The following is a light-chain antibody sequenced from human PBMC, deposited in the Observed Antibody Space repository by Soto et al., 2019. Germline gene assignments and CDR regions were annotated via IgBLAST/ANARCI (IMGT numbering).Light chain of an antibody. CDR2: AAS. J-gene: IGKJ1*01. CDR3: QQYYSYPLT. V-gene: IGKV1-8*01. Sequence: AIRMTQSPSSLSASTGDRVTITCRASQGISSYLAWYQQKPGKAPKLLIYAASTLQSGVPSRFSGSGSGTDFTLTISCLQYEDFDTYYYQQYYSYPLTLGQGTKVDIK. CDR1: QGISSY.